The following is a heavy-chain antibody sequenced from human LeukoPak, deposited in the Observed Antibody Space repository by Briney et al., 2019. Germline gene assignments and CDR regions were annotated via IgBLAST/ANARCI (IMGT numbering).Heavy chain of an antibody. J-gene: IGHJ6*03. CDR3: ARIIAVAPYYYYYMDV. Sequence: GGSLRLSCAASGFTFSDCYMTWIRQAPGKGLEWVSYISSSGRTIYYADSVKGRFTISRDNAKSSLFLQITSLTVEDLAVYYCARIIAVAPYYYYYMDVWGRGTTVTVSS. CDR1: GFTFSDCY. D-gene: IGHD6-19*01. CDR2: ISSSGRTI. V-gene: IGHV3-11*04.